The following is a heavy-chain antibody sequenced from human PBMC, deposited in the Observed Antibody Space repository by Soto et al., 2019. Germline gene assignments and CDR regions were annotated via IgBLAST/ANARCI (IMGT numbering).Heavy chain of an antibody. D-gene: IGHD3-16*01. Sequence: ASVKVSWKSSGYTFTSYYMNWARQAPGQGLEWMGIINPSGGSTSYAQKFQGRVTMTRDTSTSTVYMELSSLRSEDTAVYYCARDLVTLGGFDPWGQGTLVTVSS. CDR3: ARDLVTLGGFDP. CDR1: GYTFTSYY. CDR2: INPSGGST. V-gene: IGHV1-46*01. J-gene: IGHJ5*02.